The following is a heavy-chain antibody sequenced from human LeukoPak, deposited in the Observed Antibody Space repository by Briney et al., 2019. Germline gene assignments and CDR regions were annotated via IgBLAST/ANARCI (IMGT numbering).Heavy chain of an antibody. J-gene: IGHJ4*02. Sequence: GGSLRLSCAASGFTFSSYGMHWVRQAPGKGLEWVAVISYDGSNKYYADSVKGRFTISRDNSKNTLYLQMNSLRAEDTAVYYCAKDLRGAPYWGQGTLVTVSS. CDR1: GFTFSSYG. V-gene: IGHV3-30*18. CDR3: AKDLRGAPY. CDR2: ISYDGSNK. D-gene: IGHD1-26*01.